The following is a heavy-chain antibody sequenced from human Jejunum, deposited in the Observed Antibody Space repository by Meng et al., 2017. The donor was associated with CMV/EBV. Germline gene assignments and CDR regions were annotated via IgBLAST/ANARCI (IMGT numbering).Heavy chain of an antibody. CDR1: GGSISGGDYY. V-gene: IGHV4-30-4*01. CDR3: ARGSIFVSFDS. CDR2: IHDTGST. J-gene: IGHJ4*02. D-gene: IGHD3-3*01. Sequence: VQLTESGPVLLTPSQTISLTCTVSGGSISGGDYYWSWIRQPPGKGLEWIGYIHDTGSTYYNPSLTSRVDISVGTSNNQFSLTLTSVTAADTAVYFCARGSIFVSFDSWGQGTLVTVSS.